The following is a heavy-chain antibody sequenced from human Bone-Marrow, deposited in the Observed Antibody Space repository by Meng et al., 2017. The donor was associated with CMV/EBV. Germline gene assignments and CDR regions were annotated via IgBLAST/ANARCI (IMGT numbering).Heavy chain of an antibody. CDR2: MNPNSGNT. J-gene: IGHJ4*02. V-gene: IGHV1-8*02. CDR1: GYTFTGYY. Sequence: ASVKVPCKASGYTFTGYYMHWVRQAPGQGLEWMGWMNPNSGNTGYAQKFQGRVTMTRHTSISTAYMELSSLRSEDTAVYYCARGRRWLQLGTGYYLDYWGQGPLVTVSS. CDR3: ARGRRWLQLGTGYYLDY. D-gene: IGHD5-24*01.